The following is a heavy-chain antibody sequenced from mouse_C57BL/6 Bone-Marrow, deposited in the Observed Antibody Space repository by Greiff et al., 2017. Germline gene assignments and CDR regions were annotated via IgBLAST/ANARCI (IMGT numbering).Heavy chain of an antibody. D-gene: IGHD2-2*01. CDR3: AREGVTTPYAMDY. Sequence: QVQLQQSGAELVKPGASVKLSCKASGYTFTSYWMHWVKQRPGQGLEWIGMIHPNSGSTNYNEKFKSKATLTVDKSSSTAYMQLSSLTSEDSAVYYCAREGVTTPYAMDYWGQGTSVTVSS. CDR2: IHPNSGST. J-gene: IGHJ4*01. CDR1: GYTFTSYW. V-gene: IGHV1-64*01.